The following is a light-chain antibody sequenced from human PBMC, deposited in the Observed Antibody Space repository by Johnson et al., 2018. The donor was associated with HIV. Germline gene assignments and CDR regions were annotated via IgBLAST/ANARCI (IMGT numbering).Light chain of an antibody. J-gene: IGLJ1*01. CDR1: SSNIGNSY. CDR3: GTWDSSLSAGGV. Sequence: QAVLTQPPSVSAAPGQKVTISCSGSSSNIGNSYVSWYQQLPGTAPKLLIYDNNKRPSGIPDRFSGPKSGTSATLGITGLQTGDEADYYCGTWDSSLSAGGVFGTGTKVTVL. V-gene: IGLV1-51*01. CDR2: DNN.